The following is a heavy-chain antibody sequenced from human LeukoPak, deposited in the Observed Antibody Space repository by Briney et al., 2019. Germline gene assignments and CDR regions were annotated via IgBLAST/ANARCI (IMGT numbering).Heavy chain of an antibody. Sequence: PGGSLRLSCAASGFTFSSYEMNWVRQAPGKGLGWVSYISSNGSTIYYADSVKDRFTISRDNAKNSLYLQMNSLRAEDTAVYYCARDQTLYYDSSGYYYRYYGMDVWGQGTTVTVSS. J-gene: IGHJ6*02. CDR2: ISSNGSTI. CDR3: ARDQTLYYDSSGYYYRYYGMDV. D-gene: IGHD3-22*01. CDR1: GFTFSSYE. V-gene: IGHV3-48*03.